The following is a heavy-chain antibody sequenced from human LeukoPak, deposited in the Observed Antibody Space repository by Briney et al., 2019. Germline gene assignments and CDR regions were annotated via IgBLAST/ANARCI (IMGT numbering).Heavy chain of an antibody. CDR3: PRAPSRGYSSSFEY. J-gene: IGHJ4*02. Sequence: GESLKISCKGSGYSLPTYWIAWVRQMPGKGLEWMGIIFPDEYNIRYSPSFQGQVTISADKTICTAYLQWSSLKASDTAMYYCPRAPSRGYSSSFEYWGQGTLVTVSS. D-gene: IGHD2-2*03. V-gene: IGHV5-51*01. CDR2: IFPDEYNI. CDR1: GYSLPTYW.